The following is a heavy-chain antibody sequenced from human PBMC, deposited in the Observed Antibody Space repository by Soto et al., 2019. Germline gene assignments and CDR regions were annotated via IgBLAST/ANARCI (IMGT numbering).Heavy chain of an antibody. CDR1: GGSISSSSYY. D-gene: IGHD4-17*01. Sequence: QLQLQESGPGLVQPSGTLSLTCTVSGGSISSSSYYWGWIRQPTGKGLEWIGSIYYSGNTYYKPSLRSRVTISVDTSKNQFSLKLGSVTAAATAVYYCARHPLHGEYDPHDSWFDPWGQGPLVTVPS. J-gene: IGHJ5*02. V-gene: IGHV4-39*01. CDR3: ARHPLHGEYDPHDSWFDP. CDR2: IYYSGNT.